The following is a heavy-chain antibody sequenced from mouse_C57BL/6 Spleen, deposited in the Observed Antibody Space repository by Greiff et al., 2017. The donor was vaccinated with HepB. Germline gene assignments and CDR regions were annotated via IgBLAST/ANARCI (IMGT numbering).Heavy chain of an antibody. D-gene: IGHD4-1*01. CDR1: GYAFSSYW. V-gene: IGHV1-80*01. CDR2: IYPGDGDT. J-gene: IGHJ1*03. CDR3: ARDSGGYFDV. Sequence: QFHVKQSGAELVKPGASVKISCKASGYAFSSYWMNWVKQRPGKGLEWIGQIYPGDGDTNYNGKFKGKATLTADKSSSTAYMQLSSLTSEDSAVYFCARDSGGYFDVWGTGTTVTVSS.